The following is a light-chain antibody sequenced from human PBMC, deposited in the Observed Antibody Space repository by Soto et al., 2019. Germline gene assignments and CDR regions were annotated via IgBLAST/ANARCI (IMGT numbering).Light chain of an antibody. Sequence: TQMTQSPSTLSGSLGDTVTITCRASRSISNWVAWYQQKPGKAPKLLISDASDLERGVPSRFSGTGSGTEFTLTISSLQPDDFATYYCQQYDSYSWTFGQGTKVEIK. J-gene: IGKJ1*01. CDR1: RSISNW. CDR3: QQYDSYSWT. CDR2: DAS. V-gene: IGKV1-5*01.